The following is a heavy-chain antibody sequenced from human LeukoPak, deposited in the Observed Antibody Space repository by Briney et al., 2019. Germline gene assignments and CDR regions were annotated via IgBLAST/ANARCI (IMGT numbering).Heavy chain of an antibody. CDR2: INHSGST. D-gene: IGHD3-22*01. J-gene: IGHJ4*02. CDR1: GGSFSGYY. CDR3: ARVRSDSSGSLGY. Sequence: SETLSLTCAVYGGSFSGYYWSWIRQPPGKGLEWIGEINHSGSTNYNPSLKSRVTISVDTSKNQFSLKLSSVTAADTAVYYCARVRSDSSGSLGYWGQGTLVTVSS. V-gene: IGHV4-34*01.